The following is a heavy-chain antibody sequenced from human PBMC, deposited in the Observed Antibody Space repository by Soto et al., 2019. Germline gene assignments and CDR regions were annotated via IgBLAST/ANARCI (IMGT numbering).Heavy chain of an antibody. CDR3: AKDRSSSTRYYYYYGMDV. CDR1: GFTFIIYG. V-gene: IGHV3-30*18. D-gene: IGHD6-6*01. J-gene: IGHJ6*02. CDR2: ISFDGSNE. Sequence: QVQLVESGGGVVQPGRSLRLSCAASGFTFIIYGMHWVRQAPGKGLEWVAVISFDGSNEYYADSVKGRFTISRDNSKNTLYLQMDSLRAEDTAVYYCAKDRSSSTRYYYYYGMDVWGQGTTVTVSS.